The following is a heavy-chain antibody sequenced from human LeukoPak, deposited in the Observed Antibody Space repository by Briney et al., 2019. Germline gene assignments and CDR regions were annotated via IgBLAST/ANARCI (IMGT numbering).Heavy chain of an antibody. Sequence: PGGSLRLSCAASGFPFNTFWMSWVRQAPGKGLEWVANIKEDGGEKYYVDSVKGRFTISRDNAKNSLYLQMNSLRAEDTAVYYCARDHHRRLYDSQARDTFDIWGQGTMVTVSS. CDR3: ARDHHRRLYDSQARDTFDI. CDR1: GFPFNTFW. CDR2: IKEDGGEK. J-gene: IGHJ3*02. D-gene: IGHD3-22*01. V-gene: IGHV3-7*01.